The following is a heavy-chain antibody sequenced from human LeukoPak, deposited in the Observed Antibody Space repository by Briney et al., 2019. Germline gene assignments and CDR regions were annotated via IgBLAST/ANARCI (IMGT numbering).Heavy chain of an antibody. D-gene: IGHD2-2*01. CDR3: ARQPGMTAKSWYFDL. CDR1: GXTFTKYC. J-gene: IGHJ2*01. V-gene: IGHV5-51*01. CDR2: IHPGDSHT. Sequence: GESLKISFEGSGXTFTKYCIGWVRQMPGKGVEWMGIIHPGDSHTWYSPSFQGQVTISADKSISMAYLQWSSLKASDTAMYFCARQPGMTAKSWYFDLWGRGTLVTVSS.